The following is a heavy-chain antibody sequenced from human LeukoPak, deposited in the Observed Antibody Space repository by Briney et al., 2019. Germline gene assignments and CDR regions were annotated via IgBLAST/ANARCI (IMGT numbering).Heavy chain of an antibody. J-gene: IGHJ3*02. V-gene: IGHV4-59*08. D-gene: IGHD2-15*01. CDR3: ARLGVVVAAWDAFDI. CDR1: GGSISGYY. CDR2: IYYSGST. Sequence: SETLSLTCTVSGGSISGYYWSWIRQPPGKGLEWIGYIYYSGSTNYNPSLKSRVTISVDTSKNQFSLKLSSVTAADTAVYYCARLGVVVAAWDAFDIWGQGTMVTVSS.